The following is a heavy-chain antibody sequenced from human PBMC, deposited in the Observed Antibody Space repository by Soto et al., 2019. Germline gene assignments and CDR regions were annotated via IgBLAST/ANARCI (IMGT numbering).Heavy chain of an antibody. CDR2: IRGSGYNRT. CDR3: AKDRRDSSTSDYFDY. V-gene: IGHV3-23*01. D-gene: IGHD6-6*01. J-gene: IGHJ4*02. CDR1: GFTFSSYT. Sequence: GGSLRLSCAASGFTFSSYTMSWVRLAPGKGLEWVSAIRGSGYNRTDYADSVKGRFTISRDNSKNWVYLQMTSLRAEDTAVYYCAKDRRDSSTSDYFDYWGQGALVTVTS.